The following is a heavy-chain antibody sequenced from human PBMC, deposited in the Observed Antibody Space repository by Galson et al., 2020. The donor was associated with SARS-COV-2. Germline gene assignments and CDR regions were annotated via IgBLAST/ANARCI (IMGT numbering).Heavy chain of an antibody. D-gene: IGHD4-4*01. CDR2: ISYDGSNK. CDR3: AKDQSLVTVTFIFYYYGMDV. V-gene: IGHV3-30*18. CDR1: GFTFSSYG. J-gene: IGHJ6*02. Sequence: GGSLRLSCAASGFTFSSYGMHWVRQAPGKGLEWVAVISYDGSNKYYADSVKGRFTISRDNSKNTLYLQMNSLRAEDTAVYYCAKDQSLVTVTFIFYYYGMDVWGQGTTVTVSS.